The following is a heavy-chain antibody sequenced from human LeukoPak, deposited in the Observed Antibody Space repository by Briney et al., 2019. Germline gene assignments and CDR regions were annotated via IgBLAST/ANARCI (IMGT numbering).Heavy chain of an antibody. CDR1: GFTFSSYS. J-gene: IGHJ4*02. CDR2: ISSSSSTI. V-gene: IGHV3-48*04. D-gene: IGHD3-3*01. Sequence: GGSLRLSCAASGFTFSSYSMNWVRQALGKGLEWVSYISSSSSTIYYADSVKGRFTISRDNAKNSLYLQMNSLRAEDTAVYYCAREYYDFWSGYLDYWGQGTLVTVSS. CDR3: AREYYDFWSGYLDY.